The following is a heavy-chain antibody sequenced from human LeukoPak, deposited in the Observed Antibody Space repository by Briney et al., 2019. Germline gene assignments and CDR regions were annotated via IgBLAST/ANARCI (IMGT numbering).Heavy chain of an antibody. V-gene: IGHV1-8*01. J-gene: IGHJ4*02. D-gene: IGHD3-10*01. CDR3: ARPITMVRGAIGY. CDR2: MNPNSGNT. CDR1: GYTFTSYD. Sequence: ALVKVSCKASGYTFTSYDINWVRQATGQGLEWMGWMNPNSGNTGYAQKFQGRVTMTRNTSISTAYMELSSLRSEDTAVYYCARPITMVRGAIGYWGQGTLVTVSS.